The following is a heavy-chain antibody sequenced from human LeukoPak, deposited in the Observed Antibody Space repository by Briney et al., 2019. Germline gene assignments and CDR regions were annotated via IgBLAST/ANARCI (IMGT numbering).Heavy chain of an antibody. V-gene: IGHV1-8*02. Sequence: ASVKVSCKASGFTLTDYIHWVRQATGQGLEWMGWMNPNSGNTGYAQKFQGRVTMTRNTSISTAYMELSSLRSEDTAVYYCARGDCSSTSCYRIYYYYYMDVWGKGTTVTVSS. D-gene: IGHD2-2*02. CDR3: ARGDCSSTSCYRIYYYYYMDV. CDR2: MNPNSGNT. CDR1: GFTLTDY. J-gene: IGHJ6*03.